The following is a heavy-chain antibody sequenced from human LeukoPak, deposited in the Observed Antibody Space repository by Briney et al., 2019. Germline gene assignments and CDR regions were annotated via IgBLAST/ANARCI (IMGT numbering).Heavy chain of an antibody. CDR3: ARPGGWYRYYFDY. V-gene: IGHV4-34*01. CDR2: INHGGST. D-gene: IGHD6-19*01. CDR1: GGSFSGYY. J-gene: IGHJ4*02. Sequence: PSETLSLTCAVYGGSFSGYYWSWIRQPPGKGLEWIGEINHGGSTNYNPSLKSRVTISVDTSKNQFSLKLSSVTAADTAVYYCARPGGWYRYYFDYWGQGTLVTVSS.